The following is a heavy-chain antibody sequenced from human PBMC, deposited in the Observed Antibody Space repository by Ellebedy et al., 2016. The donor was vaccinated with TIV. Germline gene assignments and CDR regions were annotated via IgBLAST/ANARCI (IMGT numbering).Heavy chain of an antibody. CDR2: IIPIFGTA. CDR3: AITYGDYRYYYYGMDV. D-gene: IGHD4-17*01. CDR1: GGTFSSYA. V-gene: IGHV1-69*13. Sequence: SVKVSCXASGGTFSSYAISWVRQAPGQGLEWMGGIIPIFGTANYAQKFQGRVTITADESTSTAYMELSSLRSEDTAVYYCAITYGDYRYYYYGMDVWGQGTTVTVSS. J-gene: IGHJ6*02.